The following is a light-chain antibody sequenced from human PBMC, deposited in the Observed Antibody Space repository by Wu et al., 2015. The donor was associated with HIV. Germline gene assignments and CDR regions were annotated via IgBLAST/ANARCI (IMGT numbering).Light chain of an antibody. V-gene: IGKV1-5*03. CDR3: QQYNSDSWT. CDR2: KAS. CDR1: QSINTW. Sequence: DIQMTQSPLTLSASVGDRVTITCRASQSINTWLAWYQQKPGKAPKLLIYKASTLESGVPSRFSGSGSGTEFTLTISSLQPDDFANYYCQQYNSDSWTFGQGTKVE. J-gene: IGKJ1*01.